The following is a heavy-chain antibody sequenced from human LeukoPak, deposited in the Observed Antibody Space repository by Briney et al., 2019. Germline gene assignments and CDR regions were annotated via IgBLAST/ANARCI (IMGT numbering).Heavy chain of an antibody. CDR1: GIIVSTEH. Sequence: GGSLRLSCATSGIIVSTEHMSWVRQAPGKGLEWVSVIYSGGSTYYADSVKGRFIISRDNSKNTLHLQMNNLRAEDTAVYYCARDGYSGYHWLSWGQGTLVTVSS. D-gene: IGHD5-12*01. V-gene: IGHV3-53*01. CDR2: IYSGGST. CDR3: ARDGYSGYHWLS. J-gene: IGHJ4*02.